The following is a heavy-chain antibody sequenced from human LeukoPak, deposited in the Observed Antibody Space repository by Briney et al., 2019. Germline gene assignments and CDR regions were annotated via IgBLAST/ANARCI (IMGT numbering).Heavy chain of an antibody. CDR3: SKDRAEYSYAHNGLGY. V-gene: IGHV3-30*02. Sequence: GGSLRLSCAASGFTFNNYGIYWVRQTPGKGLEWVAFIRYDGSNKYYADSVKGRFTISRDNSKNTLYLQMNSLRVEDTAVYYCSKDRAEYSYAHNGLGYWGQGTLVTVSS. CDR1: GFTFNNYG. D-gene: IGHD5-18*01. CDR2: IRYDGSNK. J-gene: IGHJ4*02.